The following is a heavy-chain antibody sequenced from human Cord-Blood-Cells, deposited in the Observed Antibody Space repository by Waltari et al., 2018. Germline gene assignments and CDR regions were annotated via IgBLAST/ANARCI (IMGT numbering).Heavy chain of an antibody. CDR3: ARAGFHGVCSSTSCYAFDI. D-gene: IGHD2-2*01. Sequence: QVQLQESGPGLVKPSQTLSLTCTVSGGSIRSGDYSWSWIRQPPGQGLEWIGYIYYSGSTYYNPSLKSRVTISVDTSKNQFSLKLSSVTAADTAVYYCARAGFHGVCSSTSCYAFDIWGQGTMVTVSS. J-gene: IGHJ3*02. V-gene: IGHV4-30-4*01. CDR1: GGSIRSGDYS. CDR2: IYYSGST.